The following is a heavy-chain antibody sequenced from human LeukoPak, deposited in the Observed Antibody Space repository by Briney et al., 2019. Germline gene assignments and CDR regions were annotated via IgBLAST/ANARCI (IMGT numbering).Heavy chain of an antibody. Sequence: PGGSLRLSCAASGFTFSSYAMSWVRQAPGKGLEWVSAISSSGGSTYYADSVKGRFTISRDNSKNTMYLQMNSLRAEDTAVYYCAKGMTPSSRGSNAFDIWGQGTMVTVSS. CDR2: ISSSGGST. V-gene: IGHV3-23*01. D-gene: IGHD3-16*01. CDR1: GFTFSSYA. CDR3: AKGMTPSSRGSNAFDI. J-gene: IGHJ3*02.